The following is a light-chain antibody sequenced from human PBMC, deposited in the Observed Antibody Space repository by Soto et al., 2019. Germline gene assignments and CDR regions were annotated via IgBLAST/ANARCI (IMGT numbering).Light chain of an antibody. CDR2: GAS. J-gene: IGKJ1*01. V-gene: IGKV3-15*01. Sequence: IVMTQSPATLSVSPGESATLSCRASQNIYSNIAWYQQRPGQAPRLLIYGASTRATGIPARFSGSGSGTEFTLTISSLQSEDFAVYYCQQYNNWPRTFGQGTKVDI. CDR3: QQYNNWPRT. CDR1: QNIYSN.